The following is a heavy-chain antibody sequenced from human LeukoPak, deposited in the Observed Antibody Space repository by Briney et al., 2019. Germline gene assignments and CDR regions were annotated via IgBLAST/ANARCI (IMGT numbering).Heavy chain of an antibody. CDR2: ISRSSSTI. CDR3: ARDLSRYYYGSAYYYMDV. D-gene: IGHD3-10*01. CDR1: GFTFSSYS. V-gene: IGHV3-48*01. J-gene: IGHJ6*03. Sequence: GGSLRLSCAASGFTFSSYSMNWVRQAPGKGLEWVSYISRSSSTIYYADSVKGRFTISRDNAKNSLYLQMNSLRAEDTAVYYCARDLSRYYYGSAYYYMDVWGKGTTVTVSS.